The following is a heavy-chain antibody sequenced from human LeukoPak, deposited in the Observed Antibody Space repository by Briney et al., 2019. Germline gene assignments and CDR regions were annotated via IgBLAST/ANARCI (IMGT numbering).Heavy chain of an antibody. Sequence: GGSLRLSCAASGFTFSDYSMNWVRQAPGKGLEWISYIGIDSGNTNYADSVKGRLTISRDNSKNTLYLQMGSLRAEDMAVYYCARGGLLFLGYYFDYWGQGTLVTVSS. CDR2: IGIDSGNT. CDR3: ARGGLLFLGYYFDY. V-gene: IGHV3-48*01. J-gene: IGHJ4*02. D-gene: IGHD2-21*02. CDR1: GFTFSDYS.